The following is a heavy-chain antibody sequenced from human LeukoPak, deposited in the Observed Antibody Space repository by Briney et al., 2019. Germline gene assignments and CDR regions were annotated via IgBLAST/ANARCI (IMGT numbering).Heavy chain of an antibody. V-gene: IGHV4-38-2*02. CDR1: GYSISSGYY. CDR2: IYPTGST. D-gene: IGHD3-10*01. Sequence: PSETLSLTCTVSGYSISSGYYWGWIRQPPGKGLEWIGNIYPTGSTNYNPSLKSRVTISVDTSKNQFSLKLTSVTAADTAVYYCARRLRFVGVWFDPWGQGTLVTVSS. J-gene: IGHJ5*02. CDR3: ARRLRFVGVWFDP.